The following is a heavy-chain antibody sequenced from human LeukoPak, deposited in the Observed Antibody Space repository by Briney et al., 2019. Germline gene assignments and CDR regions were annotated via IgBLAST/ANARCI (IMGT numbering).Heavy chain of an antibody. D-gene: IGHD3-10*02. CDR1: GGSISSSSYY. J-gene: IGHJ4*02. V-gene: IGHV4-39*07. CDR3: ARGDLFLPLDY. CDR2: IDYSGNT. Sequence: PSGTLSLTCTVSGGSISSSSYYWGWIRQPPGKGLEWIGSIDYSGNTYYNPSLKSRVTILVDTSKNQFSLKLTSVTAADTAVDYCARGDLFLPLDYWGQGTLVTVSS.